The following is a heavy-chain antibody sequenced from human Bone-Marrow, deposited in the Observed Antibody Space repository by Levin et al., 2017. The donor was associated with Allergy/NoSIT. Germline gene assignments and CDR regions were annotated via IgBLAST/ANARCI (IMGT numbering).Heavy chain of an antibody. V-gene: IGHV1-18*01. CDR1: GYTFTSYG. J-gene: IGHJ5*02. D-gene: IGHD6-6*01. Sequence: GGSLRLSCKASGYTFTSYGISWVRQAPGQGLEWMGWISAYNGNTNYAQKLQGRVTMTTDTSTSTAYMELRSLRSDDTAVYYCAREDLGSSSAWGQGTLVTVSS. CDR3: AREDLGSSSA. CDR2: ISAYNGNT.